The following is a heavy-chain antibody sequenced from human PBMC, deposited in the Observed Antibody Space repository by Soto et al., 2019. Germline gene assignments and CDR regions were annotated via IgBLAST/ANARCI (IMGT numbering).Heavy chain of an antibody. J-gene: IGHJ3*02. CDR3: ARDPEQQLADDAFDI. Sequence: GGSLRLSCAASGFTFSSYGMHWVRQAPGKGLEWVAVIWYDGSNKYYADSVKGRFTISRDNSKNTLYLQMNSLRAEDTAVYYCARDPEQQLADDAFDIWGQGTMVAVSS. CDR1: GFTFSSYG. CDR2: IWYDGSNK. V-gene: IGHV3-33*01. D-gene: IGHD6-13*01.